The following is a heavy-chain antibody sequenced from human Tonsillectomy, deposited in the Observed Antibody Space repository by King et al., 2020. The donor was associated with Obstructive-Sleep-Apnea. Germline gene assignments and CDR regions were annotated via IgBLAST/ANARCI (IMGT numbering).Heavy chain of an antibody. CDR2: INWNSGSI. Sequence: VQLVESGGGLVQPGRSLRLSCAASGFTFDDYAMHWVRQAPGKGLEWVSGINWNSGSIGYADCVKGRFTISRDNAKNSLYLQMDSLRAEDTALYYCAKSASGSYYNSWFDPWGQGTLVTVSS. CDR1: GFTFDDYA. V-gene: IGHV3-9*01. J-gene: IGHJ5*02. D-gene: IGHD3-10*01. CDR3: AKSASGSYYNSWFDP.